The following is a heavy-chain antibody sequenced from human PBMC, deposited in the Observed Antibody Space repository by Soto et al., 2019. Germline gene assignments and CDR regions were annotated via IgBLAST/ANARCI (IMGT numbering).Heavy chain of an antibody. Sequence: GGSLRLSCAASGFTFSSYWMHWVRQAPGKGLVWVSRINSDGSSTSYADSVKGRFTISRDNAKNTLYLQMNSLRAEDTAVYYCAREYDFWSYRPGYMDVWGKGTTVTVSS. CDR1: GFTFSSYW. J-gene: IGHJ6*03. V-gene: IGHV3-74*01. CDR3: AREYDFWSYRPGYMDV. D-gene: IGHD3-3*01. CDR2: INSDGSST.